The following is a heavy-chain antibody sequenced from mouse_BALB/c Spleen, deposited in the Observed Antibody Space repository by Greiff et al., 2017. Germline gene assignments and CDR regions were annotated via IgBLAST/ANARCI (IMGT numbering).Heavy chain of an antibody. CDR2: ISSGGSYT. Sequence: EVLLVESGGGLVKPGGSLKLSCAASGFTFSSYTMSWVRQTPEKRLEWVATISSGGSYTYYPDSVKGRFTISRDNAKNTLYPQMSSLKSEDTAMYYCTRGYYGSRGGYFDVWGAGTTVTVSS. CDR1: GFTFSSYT. CDR3: TRGYYGSRGGYFDV. V-gene: IGHV5-6-4*01. D-gene: IGHD1-1*01. J-gene: IGHJ1*01.